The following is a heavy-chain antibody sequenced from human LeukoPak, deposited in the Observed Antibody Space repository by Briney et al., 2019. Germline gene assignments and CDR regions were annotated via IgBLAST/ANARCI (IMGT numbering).Heavy chain of an antibody. CDR3: ATLRSKIAVAGTSAFDI. CDR2: ITSSSSYI. J-gene: IGHJ3*02. CDR1: GFTFSSYS. D-gene: IGHD6-19*01. Sequence: GGSLRLSCAASGFTFSSYSMNWVRQAPGKGLEWVSSITSSSSYIYYADSVKGRFTISRDNAKNSLYLQMNSLRAEDTAVYYCATLRSKIAVAGTSAFDIWGQGTMVTVSS. V-gene: IGHV3-21*01.